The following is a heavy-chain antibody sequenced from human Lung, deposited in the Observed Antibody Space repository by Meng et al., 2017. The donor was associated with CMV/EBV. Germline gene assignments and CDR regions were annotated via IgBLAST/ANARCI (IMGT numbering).Heavy chain of an antibody. J-gene: IGHJ6*02. V-gene: IGHV3-21*06. CDR1: GFTFSYYS. CDR3: ARPTGVDGMDV. Sequence: SCAASGFTFSYYSMNWVRQAPGKGLEWVSSVSSSSSHIYYSDSVRGRFTISRDNAKNSLYLQMDSLRAGDTGVYYCARPTGVDGMDVWGQGTTVTV. CDR2: VSSSSSHI. D-gene: IGHD7-27*01.